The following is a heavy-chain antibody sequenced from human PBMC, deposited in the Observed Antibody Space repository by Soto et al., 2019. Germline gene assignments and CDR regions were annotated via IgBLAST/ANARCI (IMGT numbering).Heavy chain of an antibody. CDR2: IIPIFGTA. CDR1: GGTFSSYA. J-gene: IGHJ4*02. D-gene: IGHD5-12*01. Sequence: QVQLVQSGADVKKPGSSVKVSCKASGGTFSSYAISWVRQAPGQGLEWMGGIIPIFGTANYAQKFQGRVTITADESTSTAYMELSSLRSEDTAVYYCARDRYSGYDYAAFSTFDYWGQGTLVTVSS. CDR3: ARDRYSGYDYAAFSTFDY. V-gene: IGHV1-69*01.